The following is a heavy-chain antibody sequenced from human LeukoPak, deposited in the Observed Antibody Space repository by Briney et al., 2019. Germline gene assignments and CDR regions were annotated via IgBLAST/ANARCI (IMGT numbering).Heavy chain of an antibody. J-gene: IGHJ4*02. CDR1: GFTFRSFA. CDR2: ISHDGSNK. CDR3: AGEPRQLAY. Sequence: PGRSLRLSCAASGFTFRSFAMHWVRQAPGKGLEWVAVISHDGSNKYYADSVKGRFTISRDNSKNTLYLQMNSLTVEDTATYYCAGEPRQLAYWGQGTLVTVSS. V-gene: IGHV3-30*04. D-gene: IGHD6-6*01.